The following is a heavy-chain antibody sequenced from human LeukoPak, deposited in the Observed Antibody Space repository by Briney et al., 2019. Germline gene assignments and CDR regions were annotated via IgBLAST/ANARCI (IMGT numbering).Heavy chain of an antibody. J-gene: IGHJ4*02. CDR3: ARDYDWLPDY. CDR2: IYSGGST. Sequence: PGGSLRLSCAASGFTVTNNYMTWVRQAPGEGLEWVSVIYSGGSTYYADSVKGRFTISRDNSKNTLYLQMNSLRAEDTAVYYCARDYDWLPDYWGQGTLVTVSS. CDR1: GFTVTNNY. D-gene: IGHD3-9*01. V-gene: IGHV3-66*01.